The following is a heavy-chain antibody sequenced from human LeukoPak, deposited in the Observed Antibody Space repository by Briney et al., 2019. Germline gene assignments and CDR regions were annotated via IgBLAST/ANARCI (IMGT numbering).Heavy chain of an antibody. CDR1: GGSFSGYH. V-gene: IGHV4-34*01. Sequence: SGTLSLICAVYGGSFSGYHWNWIRQAPGKGLEWIGEINHNGNTNYNPSLKGRVTISVDTSKNQFSLKLNSVTAADTAVYYCTRRSYDSGSYYDGWYFDYWGQGTLVTVSS. J-gene: IGHJ4*02. CDR3: TRRSYDSGSYYDGWYFDY. CDR2: INHNGNT. D-gene: IGHD3-10*01.